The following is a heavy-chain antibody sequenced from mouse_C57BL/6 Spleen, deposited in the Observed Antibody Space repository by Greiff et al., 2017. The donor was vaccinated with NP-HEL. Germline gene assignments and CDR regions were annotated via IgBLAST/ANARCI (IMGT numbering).Heavy chain of an antibody. D-gene: IGHD1-1*01. CDR2: ISDGGSYT. CDR1: GFTFSSYA. J-gene: IGHJ2*01. V-gene: IGHV5-4*01. Sequence: EVMLVESGGGLVKPGGSLKLSCAASGFTFSSYAMSWVRQTPEKRLEWVATISDGGSYTYYPDNVKGRFTISRDNAKNNLYLQMSHLKSEDTAMYYCARDRGYYYGDYWGQGTTLTVSS. CDR3: ARDRGYYYGDY.